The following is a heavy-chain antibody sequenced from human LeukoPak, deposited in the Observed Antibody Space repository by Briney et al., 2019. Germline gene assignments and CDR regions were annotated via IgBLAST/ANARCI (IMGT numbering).Heavy chain of an antibody. Sequence: GGSLRLSCAASGFTFSTYSMSWVRQAPGKGLEWVSSISTGRSYIYYADSVKGRFTISRDNAKNSLYLQMNSLRAEDTAVYFCARLSSWVFEIWGQGTMVTVSS. J-gene: IGHJ3*02. CDR1: GFTFSTYS. CDR2: ISTGRSYI. V-gene: IGHV3-21*01. D-gene: IGHD3-16*01. CDR3: ARLSSWVFEI.